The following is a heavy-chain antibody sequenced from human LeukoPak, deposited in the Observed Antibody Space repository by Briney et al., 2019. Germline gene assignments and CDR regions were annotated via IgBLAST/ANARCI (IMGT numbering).Heavy chain of an antibody. CDR3: ARDYPTSGIVTIFDY. J-gene: IGHJ4*02. Sequence: PGGSLSLSCASSGFTFNNYAMTWVRQAPGKGLEWVSSITASGGSTYCADSVKGRFTISRDNSKNTLYLQMSSLRAEDTAVYYCARDYPTSGIVTIFDYWGQGTLVTVSS. CDR1: GFTFNNYA. D-gene: IGHD1-1*01. CDR2: ITASGGST. V-gene: IGHV3-23*01.